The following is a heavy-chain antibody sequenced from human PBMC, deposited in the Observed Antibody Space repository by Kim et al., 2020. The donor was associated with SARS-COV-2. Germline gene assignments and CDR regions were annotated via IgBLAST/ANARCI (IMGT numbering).Heavy chain of an antibody. J-gene: IGHJ4*02. Sequence: GGSLRLSCAASGFTVSSNYMSWVRQAPGKGLEWVSVIYSGGSTYYADSVKGRFTISRDNSKNTLFLQMNGLRAEDTAVYYCARDTSIRGVDYWGQGTLVTVSS. CDR3: ARDTSIRGVDY. CDR1: GFTVSSNY. D-gene: IGHD3-10*01. CDR2: IYSGGST. V-gene: IGHV3-53*01.